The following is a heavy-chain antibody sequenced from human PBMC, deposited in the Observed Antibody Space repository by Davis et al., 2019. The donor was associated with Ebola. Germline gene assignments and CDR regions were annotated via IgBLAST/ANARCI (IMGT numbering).Heavy chain of an antibody. CDR3: ARKGVSSGRAGSFDY. CDR1: GIDFGTSI. D-gene: IGHD6-19*01. V-gene: IGHV3-30-3*01. CDR2: FPIDGGYT. Sequence: PGGSLRLSCIVSGIDFGTSIMHWVRQAPGKGLEWVALFPIDGGYTQYGDAVKGRFTISRDVSKNTVSLQMNSLRADDTAVYYCARKGVSSGRAGSFDYWGQGVLVTVSS. J-gene: IGHJ4*02.